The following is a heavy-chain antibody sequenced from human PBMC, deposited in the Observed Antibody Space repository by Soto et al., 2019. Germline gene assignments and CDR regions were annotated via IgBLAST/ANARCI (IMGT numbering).Heavy chain of an antibody. J-gene: IGHJ5*02. V-gene: IGHV3-30-3*01. CDR3: ARAAIVVVVAAQDNWFDP. CDR1: GFTFSSYA. CDR2: ISYDGSNK. Sequence: QVQLVESGGGVVQPGRSLRLSCAASGFTFSSYAMHWVRQAPGKGLEWVAVISYDGSNKYYADSVKGRFTISRDNSKNTLYLQMNSLRVEDTAVYYCARAAIVVVVAAQDNWFDPWGQGTLVTVSS. D-gene: IGHD2-15*01.